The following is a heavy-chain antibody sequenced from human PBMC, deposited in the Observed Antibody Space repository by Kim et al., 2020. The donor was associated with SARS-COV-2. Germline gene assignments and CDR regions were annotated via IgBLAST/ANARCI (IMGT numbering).Heavy chain of an antibody. J-gene: IGHJ5*02. CDR2: IHPSGGS. V-gene: IGHV4-34*01. Sequence: SETLSLTCAVYGGSFSGYYWSWVRKPPGRGLEWIGEIHPSGGSYYNPSLKSRVTISADTSKNQFSLMLTSVTAADTAVYYCARAGMGPPRNMGGVMTWGQGTLVTVSS. D-gene: IGHD3-16*01. CDR3: ARAGMGPPRNMGGVMT. CDR1: GGSFSGYY.